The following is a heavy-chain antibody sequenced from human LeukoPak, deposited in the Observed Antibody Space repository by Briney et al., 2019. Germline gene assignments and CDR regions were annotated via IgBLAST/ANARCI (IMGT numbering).Heavy chain of an antibody. CDR2: ISYDGSNK. CDR3: ARSWPTMVRGVVDWFDP. D-gene: IGHD3-10*01. V-gene: IGHV3-30-3*01. Sequence: PGRSLRLSCAASGFTFSSYAMHWVRQAPGKGLEWVAVISYDGSNKYYADSVKGRFTISRDNSKNTLYLQMNSLRAVDTAVYYCARSWPTMVRGVVDWFDPWGQGTLVTVSS. CDR1: GFTFSSYA. J-gene: IGHJ5*02.